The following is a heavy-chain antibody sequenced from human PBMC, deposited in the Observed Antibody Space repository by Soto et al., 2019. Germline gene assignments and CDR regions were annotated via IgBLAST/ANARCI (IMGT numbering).Heavy chain of an antibody. D-gene: IGHD2-2*01. J-gene: IGHJ3*02. CDR3: AKDTKVVPAASAFDI. CDR2: ISWNSGSI. CDR1: GFTFDDYA. Sequence: GGSLRLSCAASGFTFDDYAMHWVRQAPGKGLEWVSGISWNSGSIGYADSVKGRFTISRDNAKNSLYLQMNSLRAEDTALYYCAKDTKVVPAASAFDIWGQGTMVTVSS. V-gene: IGHV3-9*01.